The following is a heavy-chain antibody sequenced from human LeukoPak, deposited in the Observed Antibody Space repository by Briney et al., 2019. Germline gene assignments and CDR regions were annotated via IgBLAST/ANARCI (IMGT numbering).Heavy chain of an antibody. CDR1: GFTLSSNY. J-gene: IGHJ4*02. CDR2: IYSGGST. V-gene: IGHV3-66*02. Sequence: PGGSLRLSCAASGFTLSSNYMSWVRQAPGKGLEWVSVIYSGGSTYYADSVTGRFTISRDNSKNTLYLQMNSLRAEDTAVYYCARADYGDSPFDYWSQGTLVTVSS. D-gene: IGHD4-17*01. CDR3: ARADYGDSPFDY.